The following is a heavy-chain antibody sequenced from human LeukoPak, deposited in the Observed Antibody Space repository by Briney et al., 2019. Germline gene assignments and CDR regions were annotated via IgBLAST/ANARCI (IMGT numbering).Heavy chain of an antibody. J-gene: IGHJ5*02. CDR2: ISGSGGSS. CDR3: AKDLPVRGVISYNWFDH. Sequence: GGSLRLSCAASGSTFSSYAMSWVRQAPGKGLEWVSAISGSGGSSYYADSVKGRFTISRDNSKNTLYLQMNSLRGEDTALYYCAKDLPVRGVISYNWFDHWGQGTLVTVSS. D-gene: IGHD3-10*01. V-gene: IGHV3-23*01. CDR1: GSTFSSYA.